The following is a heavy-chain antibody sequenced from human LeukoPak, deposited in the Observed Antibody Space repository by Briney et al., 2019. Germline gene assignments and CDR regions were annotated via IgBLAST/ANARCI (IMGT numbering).Heavy chain of an antibody. CDR2: IYHSGST. D-gene: IGHD1-26*01. J-gene: IGHJ3*02. V-gene: IGHV4-30-2*01. CDR3: ARIGRWELLPPDDAFDI. Sequence: SETLSLTCTVSGGSISSGGYYWSWIRQPPGKGLEWIGYIYHSGSTYYNPSLKGRVTISVDRSKNQFSLKLSSVTAADTAVYYCARIGRWELLPPDDAFDIWGQGTMVTVSS. CDR1: GGSISSGGYY.